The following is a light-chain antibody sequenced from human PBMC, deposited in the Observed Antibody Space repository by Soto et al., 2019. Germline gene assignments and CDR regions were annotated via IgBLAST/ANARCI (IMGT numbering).Light chain of an antibody. CDR3: QQYYSTQT. Sequence: ILMTQSPDSLAVSLGERATINCKSSQSVLYSSNNKNYLAWYQQKPGQPPKLLIYWASTRESGVPDRFSGSGSGTDFTLTISSLQAEDVEVYYCQQYYSTQTFGQGTKVDIK. V-gene: IGKV4-1*01. CDR2: WAS. J-gene: IGKJ1*01. CDR1: QSVLYSSNNKNY.